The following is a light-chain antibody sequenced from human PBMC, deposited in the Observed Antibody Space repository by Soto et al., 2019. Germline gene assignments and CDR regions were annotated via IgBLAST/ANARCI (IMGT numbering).Light chain of an antibody. CDR1: QNIRDS. CDR3: QQTFGMFPCT. J-gene: IGKJ1*01. V-gene: IGKV1-39*01. Sequence: DIQMAQSPSSLSASVGDRITITCRASQNIRDSLNGYQHKPGMAPQLMIFAASNLHSGVPSRFSVSGSGTDFTITISSLQPQDFAAYYCQQTFGMFPCTFGPGTKVEMK. CDR2: AAS.